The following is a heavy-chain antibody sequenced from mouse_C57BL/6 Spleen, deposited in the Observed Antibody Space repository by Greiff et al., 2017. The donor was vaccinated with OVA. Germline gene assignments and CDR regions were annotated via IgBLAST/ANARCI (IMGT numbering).Heavy chain of an antibody. Sequence: VQLQQSGAELVRPGASVKLSCTASGFNIKDDYMHWVKQRPEQGLEWIGWIDPENGDTEYASKFQGKATITADTSSNTAYLQLSSLTSEDTAVYYCTTGGFTTVGRYFDVWGTGTTVTVSS. D-gene: IGHD1-1*01. V-gene: IGHV14-4*01. CDR2: IDPENGDT. CDR1: GFNIKDDY. J-gene: IGHJ1*03. CDR3: TTGGFTTVGRYFDV.